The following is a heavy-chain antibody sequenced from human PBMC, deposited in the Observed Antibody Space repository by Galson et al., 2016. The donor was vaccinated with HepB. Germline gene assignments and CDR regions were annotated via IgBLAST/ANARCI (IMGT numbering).Heavy chain of an antibody. J-gene: IGHJ4*02. CDR2: ISWNSRHI. CDR3: ARDLNAVGPSYFDS. CDR1: GFIFDDYA. D-gene: IGHD3-10*01. V-gene: IGHV3-9*01. Sequence: SLRLSCAASGFIFDDYALHWVRQAPGKGLEWVSVISWNSRHIGYAESVQGRFTISRDNAKNTLYLQMSGLRADDTALYFCARDLNAVGPSYFDSWGQGTLVSVSS.